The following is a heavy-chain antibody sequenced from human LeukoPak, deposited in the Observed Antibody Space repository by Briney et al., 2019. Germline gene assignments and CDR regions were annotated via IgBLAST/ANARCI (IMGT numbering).Heavy chain of an antibody. CDR3: ATSYYCDSSDYYRIDY. Sequence: ASVKVSCKVSGYTLTGLSMNWVRQAPGKGLEWMGGFDPEDGETIYAQKFQGRVTMTEDTSTDTAYMELSSLRSEDTAVYYCATSYYCDSSDYYRIDYWGQGTLVTVSS. CDR1: GYTLTGLS. CDR2: FDPEDGET. J-gene: IGHJ4*02. V-gene: IGHV1-24*01. D-gene: IGHD3-22*01.